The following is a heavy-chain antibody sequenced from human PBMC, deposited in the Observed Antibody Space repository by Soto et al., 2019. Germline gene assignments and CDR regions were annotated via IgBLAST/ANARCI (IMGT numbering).Heavy chain of an antibody. CDR2: ISYDGSNK. V-gene: IGHV3-30-3*01. D-gene: IGHD3-3*01. Sequence: QVQLVESGGGVVQPGRSLRLSCAASGFTFSSYAMHWVRQAPGKGLEWVAVISYDGSNKYYADSVKGRFTISRDNSKNTLYLQMNSLRAEDTAVYYCARATGEWLYAFDIWGQGTMVTVSS. J-gene: IGHJ3*02. CDR1: GFTFSSYA. CDR3: ARATGEWLYAFDI.